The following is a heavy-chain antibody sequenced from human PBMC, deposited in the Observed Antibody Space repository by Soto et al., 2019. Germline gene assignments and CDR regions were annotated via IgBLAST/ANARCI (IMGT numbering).Heavy chain of an antibody. CDR1: GFTFNIYA. D-gene: IGHD4-17*01. V-gene: IGHV3-30-3*01. J-gene: IGHJ6*02. CDR3: AREDDYGYRYINYGLDV. CDR2: ISFDGTKK. Sequence: QAHVVESGGGVVQPGRSLRLSCAASGFTFNIYALHWVRQAPGKGLEWVAVISFDGTKKYYSDSVKGRFTISRDNLKNTLYLQMNNLRVEDAALYFCAREDDYGYRYINYGLDVWGQGTTVTVSS.